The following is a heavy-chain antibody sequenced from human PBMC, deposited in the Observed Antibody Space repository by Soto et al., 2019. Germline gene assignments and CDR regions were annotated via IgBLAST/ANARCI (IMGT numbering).Heavy chain of an antibody. J-gene: IGHJ4*02. V-gene: IGHV1-69*01. Sequence: QVQLVQSGAEVKKPGSSAKVSCKASGGTFSSYAISWVRQAPGQGLEWMGGIIPIFGTANYAQKFQGRVTITADESTSTAYMELSSLRSEDTAVYYCARTEDDILTGYFDYWGQGTLVTVSS. CDR2: IIPIFGTA. CDR1: GGTFSSYA. CDR3: ARTEDDILTGYFDY. D-gene: IGHD3-9*01.